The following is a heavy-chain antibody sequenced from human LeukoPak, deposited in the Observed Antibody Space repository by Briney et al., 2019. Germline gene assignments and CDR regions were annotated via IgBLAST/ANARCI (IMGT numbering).Heavy chain of an antibody. CDR1: GGSISSFY. J-gene: IGHJ4*02. Sequence: SETLSLTCTVSGGSISSFYWSWIWQPAGKGLEWIGRIFTSGTTNYNPSLKSRVTMSIDTSKNQFSLRLSSVTAADAAVYYCARDAVTLDSWGQGTLVTVSS. V-gene: IGHV4-4*07. CDR3: ARDAVTLDS. D-gene: IGHD4-11*01. CDR2: IFTSGTT.